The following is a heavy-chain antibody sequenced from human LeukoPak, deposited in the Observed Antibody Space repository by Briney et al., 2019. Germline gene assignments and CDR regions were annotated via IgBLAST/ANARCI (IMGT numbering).Heavy chain of an antibody. CDR2: ISSSSSYI. CDR1: GFTFSSYS. V-gene: IGHV3-21*01. J-gene: IGHJ3*02. Sequence: GGSLRLSCAASGFTFSSYSMNWVRQAPGKGLEWVSSISSSSSYIYYADSVKGRFTISRDNAKNSLYLQMNSLRAEDTAVYYCARVNYYDSRGPDAFDIWGQGTMVTVSS. CDR3: ARVNYYDSRGPDAFDI. D-gene: IGHD3-22*01.